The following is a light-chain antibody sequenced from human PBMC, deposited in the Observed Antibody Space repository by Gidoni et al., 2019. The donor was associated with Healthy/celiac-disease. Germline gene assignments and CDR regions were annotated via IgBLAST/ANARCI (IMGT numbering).Light chain of an antibody. CDR1: QSVLYSSNNKNY. CDR2: WAS. J-gene: IGKJ5*01. Sequence: DVVMAQSPDSVAVSLGERATINCKSSQSVLYSSNNKNYLAWYQPKPGPPPKLLIYWASTRESGVHDRFSGSGSGTDFTLTISSLQAEGVAVYYCQQYYSTPITFGQGTRLEIK. V-gene: IGKV4-1*01. CDR3: QQYYSTPIT.